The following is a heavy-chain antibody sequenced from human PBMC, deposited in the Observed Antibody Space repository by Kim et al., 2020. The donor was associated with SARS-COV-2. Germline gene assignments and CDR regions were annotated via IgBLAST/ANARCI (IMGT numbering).Heavy chain of an antibody. D-gene: IGHD3-10*01. J-gene: IGHJ5*02. CDR1: GYTFTGYY. Sequence: ASVKVSCKASGYTFTGYYMHWVRQAPGQGLEWMGRINPNSGGTNYAQKFQGRVTMTRDTSISTAYMELSRLRSDDTAVYYCARDPPYGSGSRPNNWFDPWGQGTLVTVSS. CDR2: INPNSGGT. V-gene: IGHV1-2*06. CDR3: ARDPPYGSGSRPNNWFDP.